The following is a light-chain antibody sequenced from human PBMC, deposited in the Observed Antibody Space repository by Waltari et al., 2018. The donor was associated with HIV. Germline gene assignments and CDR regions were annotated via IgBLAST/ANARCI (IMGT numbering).Light chain of an antibody. Sequence: DVVLTQTPLSSPVTVGQPASISCRSSQSLVHSDGNTYLNWLHQRPGQPPRLLIYQISKRFSGVPDRFSGSGAGTDFTLRISRVVVEDVGVYYCMQSTQFPRSFGQGTKVEIK. CDR2: QIS. CDR3: MQSTQFPRS. J-gene: IGKJ1*01. V-gene: IGKV2-24*01. CDR1: QSLVHSDGNTY.